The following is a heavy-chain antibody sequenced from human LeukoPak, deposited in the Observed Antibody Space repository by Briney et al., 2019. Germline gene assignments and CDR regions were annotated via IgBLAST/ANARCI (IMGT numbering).Heavy chain of an antibody. CDR2: ISGNGGVI. CDR3: ANDLGWIQLNLG. Sequence: GGSLRLSCAASGFTFSDNYMTWVRQAPGKGLEWLSYISGNGGVIQYADSVKGRFTISRDNSRNTVYLQMNSLRAEDTAVYYCANDLGWIQLNLGRGQGTLVTVSS. CDR1: GFTFSDNY. J-gene: IGHJ4*02. D-gene: IGHD5-18*01. V-gene: IGHV3-23*01.